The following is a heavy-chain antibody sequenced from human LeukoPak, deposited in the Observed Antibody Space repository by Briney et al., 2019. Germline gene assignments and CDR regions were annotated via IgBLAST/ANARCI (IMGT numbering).Heavy chain of an antibody. CDR3: ARRTQGYGGSRTYYFDY. CDR2: IYYSGST. J-gene: IGHJ4*02. V-gene: IGHV4-59*01. Sequence: SETLSLTCTVSGGSISRYYWSWLREPPGKGVKWFRYIYYSGSTNYNPFLKSRVTLSVDTSKNQFSLKLSPVTDADTAVYYCARRTQGYGGSRTYYFDYWGQGTLVTVSS. D-gene: IGHD5-12*01. CDR1: GGSISRYY.